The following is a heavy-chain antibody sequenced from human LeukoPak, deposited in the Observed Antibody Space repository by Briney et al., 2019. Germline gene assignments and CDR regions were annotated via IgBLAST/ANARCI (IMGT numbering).Heavy chain of an antibody. CDR2: MWYDGSNK. Sequence: GGSLRLSCAASGFTFSSYGMHWVRQAPGKGLEWVAVMWYDGSNKYYADSVKGRFTISRDNSKNTLYLQMNSLRAEDTAVYYCARDRFRLNLIAAPDYWGQGTLVTVSS. J-gene: IGHJ4*02. CDR3: ARDRFRLNLIAAPDY. V-gene: IGHV3-33*01. CDR1: GFTFSSYG. D-gene: IGHD6-6*01.